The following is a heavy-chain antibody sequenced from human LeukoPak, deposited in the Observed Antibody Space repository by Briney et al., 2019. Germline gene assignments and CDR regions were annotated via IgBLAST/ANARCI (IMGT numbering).Heavy chain of an antibody. V-gene: IGHV4-39*01. CDR1: GGSISSSSYY. CDR2: IYYSGST. J-gene: IGHJ4*03. D-gene: IGHD2-21*02. CDR3: ARHTALFDY. Sequence: SETLSLTCTVSGGSISSSSYYWGWIRQPPGKGLEWIGSIYYSGSTYYNPSLKSRVTISVDTSKNQFSLKLSSVTAADTAVYYCARHTALFDYWGQGTMVTVSS.